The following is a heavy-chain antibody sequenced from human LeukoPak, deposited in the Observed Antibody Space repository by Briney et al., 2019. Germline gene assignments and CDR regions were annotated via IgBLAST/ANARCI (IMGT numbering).Heavy chain of an antibody. V-gene: IGHV1-8*03. CDR2: MNPNSGNT. CDR3: ARGRIQLWFTDLTEYYFDY. J-gene: IGHJ4*02. CDR1: GYTLTAYY. D-gene: IGHD5-18*01. Sequence: ASVTVSCKTSGYTLTAYYIHWVRQATGQGLEWMGWMNPNSGNTGFAQKFQGRVTITRNTSISTAYMELSSLRSEDTAVYYCARGRIQLWFTDLTEYYFDYWGQGTLVTVSS.